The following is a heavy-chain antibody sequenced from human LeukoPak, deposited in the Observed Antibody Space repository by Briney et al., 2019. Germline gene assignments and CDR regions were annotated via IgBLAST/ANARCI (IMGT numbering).Heavy chain of an antibody. V-gene: IGHV4-59*12. CDR1: GGSISSYY. CDR3: ARGGLPWGELGE. D-gene: IGHD4-23*01. CDR2: IYYSGST. J-gene: IGHJ4*02. Sequence: SETLSLTCTVSGGSISSYYWSRIRQPPGKGLEWIGYIYYSGSTNYNPSLKSRVTISVDTSKNQFSLKLSSVTAADTAVYYCARGGLPWGELGEWGQGTLVTVSS.